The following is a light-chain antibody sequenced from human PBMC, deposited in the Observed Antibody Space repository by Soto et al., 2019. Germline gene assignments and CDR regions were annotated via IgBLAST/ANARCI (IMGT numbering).Light chain of an antibody. CDR1: QNIRSR. V-gene: IGKV1-12*01. CDR2: AAS. Sequence: DFQMTQSPSTLSASVGDRVTITCRASQNIRSRLAWFQQKPGKAPKLLIYAASSLQSGVPSRCSGSGSGTEFTLTISNLQPEDFATYYCQQANSPPLTFGGGTKVDIK. CDR3: QQANSPPLT. J-gene: IGKJ4*01.